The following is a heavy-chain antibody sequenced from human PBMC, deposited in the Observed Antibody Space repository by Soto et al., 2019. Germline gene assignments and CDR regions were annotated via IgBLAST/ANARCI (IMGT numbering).Heavy chain of an antibody. D-gene: IGHD1-26*01. CDR2: IYHGGST. Sequence: PSETLSLTCAVYGGSFSGYYWSWIRQPPGKGLERIGEIYHGGSTNYNPSLKSRVTISVDKSKNQYSLKLTSMTAADTAVYYCASSKSGGSYYFDYWGQGTLVTVAS. V-gene: IGHV4-34*01. CDR3: ASSKSGGSYYFDY. CDR1: GGSFSGYY. J-gene: IGHJ4*02.